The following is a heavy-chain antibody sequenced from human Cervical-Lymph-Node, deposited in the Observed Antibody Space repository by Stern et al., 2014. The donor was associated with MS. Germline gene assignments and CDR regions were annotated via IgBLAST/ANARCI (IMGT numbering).Heavy chain of an antibody. CDR1: GYSFTSYW. D-gene: IGHD3-9*01. CDR2: VYPGDSDT. V-gene: IGHV5-51*01. CDR3: VRHYAYYDILTGYSCDY. J-gene: IGHJ4*02. Sequence: VQLVQSGAEVKKPGESLKISCKGSGYSFTSYWIGWVRQMPGKGLEWMGIVYPGDSDTRYSPSFQGQVTISADKSINTAYLQWSSLKASDTAIYYCVRHYAYYDILTGYSCDYWGQGTLVTVSS.